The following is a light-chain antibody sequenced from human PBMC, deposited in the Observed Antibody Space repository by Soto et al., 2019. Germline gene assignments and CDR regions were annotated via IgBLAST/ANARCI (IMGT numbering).Light chain of an antibody. CDR2: GAS. CDR3: QQYGSSMYT. J-gene: IGKJ2*01. CDR1: QSITSSY. Sequence: EIVLTQSPGTLSLSPGERATLSCRASQSITSSYLAWYQQKPGQAPRLLIYGASGRATGVPDRFSGSGSGTDFTLTISRLEPEDFEVYYCQQYGSSMYTFGQGTKLAIK. V-gene: IGKV3-20*01.